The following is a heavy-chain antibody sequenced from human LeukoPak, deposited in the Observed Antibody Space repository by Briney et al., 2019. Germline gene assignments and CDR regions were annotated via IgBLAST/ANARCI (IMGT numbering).Heavy chain of an antibody. CDR1: GYTFTGYY. J-gene: IGHJ4*02. CDR2: INPNNGDA. D-gene: IGHD3-22*01. CDR3: ARDNQDSSGYYGLPPY. V-gene: IGHV1-2*06. Sequence: ASVKVSCKASGYTFTGYYIHWVRQAPGQGLERMGQINPNNGDADYAQKFQGRVAMTWDTSINTAYMELSRLRSDDTAVYYCARDNQDSSGYYGLPPYWGQGTLVTVSS.